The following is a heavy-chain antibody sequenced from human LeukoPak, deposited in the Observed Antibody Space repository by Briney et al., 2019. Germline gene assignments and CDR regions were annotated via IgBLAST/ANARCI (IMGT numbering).Heavy chain of an antibody. CDR2: IYYSGST. CDR3: ARGRGGGGSSNNWFDP. D-gene: IGHD2-15*01. Sequence: SETLSLTCTVSGGSITSSTYYWGWIRQPPGKGLEWIGSIYYSGSTYYSPSLKSRVTISVDTSKNQFSLKLSSVTAADTAVYYCARGRGGGGSSNNWFDPWGQGTLVTVSS. J-gene: IGHJ5*02. V-gene: IGHV4-39*07. CDR1: GGSITSSTYY.